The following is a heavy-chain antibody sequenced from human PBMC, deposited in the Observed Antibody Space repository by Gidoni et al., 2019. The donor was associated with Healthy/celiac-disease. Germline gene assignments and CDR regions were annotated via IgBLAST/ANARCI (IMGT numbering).Heavy chain of an antibody. D-gene: IGHD1-7*01. CDR3: ARSLITGTTVFDY. J-gene: IGHJ4*02. V-gene: IGHV1-69*02. Sequence: QVQLVHSGAEVKKPGSSVKVSCKASGGTFSSYTISWVRQAPGQGLEWMGRIIPILGIANYAQKFQGRVTITADKSTSTAYMELSSLRSEDTAVYYCARSLITGTTVFDYWGQGTLVTVSS. CDR1: GGTFSSYT. CDR2: IIPILGIA.